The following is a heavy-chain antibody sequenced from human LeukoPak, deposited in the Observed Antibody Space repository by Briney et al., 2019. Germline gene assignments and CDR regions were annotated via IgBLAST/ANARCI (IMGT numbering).Heavy chain of an antibody. Sequence: PGGSLRLSCAASGFTFDEFGMSWVRQAPGKGLEWVSGINWNGGSTGYADSVKGRFSISRDNAKNSLYLQMNSLRAEDTAVYYCARAPLRDGYIPWAFDIWGQGTMVTVSS. J-gene: IGHJ3*02. CDR1: GFTFDEFG. CDR2: INWNGGST. CDR3: ARAPLRDGYIPWAFDI. V-gene: IGHV3-20*04. D-gene: IGHD5-24*01.